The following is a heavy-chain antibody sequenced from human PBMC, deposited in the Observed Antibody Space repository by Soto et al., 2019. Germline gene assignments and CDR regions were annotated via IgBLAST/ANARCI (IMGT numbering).Heavy chain of an antibody. D-gene: IGHD3-9*01. V-gene: IGHV4-61*01. J-gene: IGHJ4*02. Sequence: SETLSLTCSVSGGSVSDKTYYWSWIRQPPGKRLEWIGYVYYSGTTNYNPSLKSRVTISVDLSKNRFSLRLSSVTTEDTAVYYCARRGALTSYYFGYYFDYWGQGTLVTVSS. CDR1: GGSVSDKTYY. CDR2: VYYSGTT. CDR3: ARRGALTSYYFGYYFDY.